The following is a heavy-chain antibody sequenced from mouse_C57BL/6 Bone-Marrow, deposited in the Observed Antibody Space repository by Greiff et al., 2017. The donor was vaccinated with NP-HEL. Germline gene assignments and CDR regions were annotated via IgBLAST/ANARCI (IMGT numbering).Heavy chain of an antibody. CDR3: ARAGLLDWYFDV. CDR2: IYPRSGNT. J-gene: IGHJ1*03. D-gene: IGHD1-1*01. Sequence: VQLQQSGAELARPGASVKLSCKASGYTFTSYGISWVKQRTGQGLEWIGEIYPRSGNTYYNEKFKGKASLTADKSSSTAYMELRSLTSEDSAVYFCARAGLLDWYFDVWGTGTTVTVSS. V-gene: IGHV1-81*01. CDR1: GYTFTSYG.